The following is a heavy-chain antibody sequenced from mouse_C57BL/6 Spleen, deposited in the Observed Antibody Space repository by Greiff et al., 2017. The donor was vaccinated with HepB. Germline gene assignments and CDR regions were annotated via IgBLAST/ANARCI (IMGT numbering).Heavy chain of an antibody. V-gene: IGHV1-64*01. D-gene: IGHD1-1*01. CDR1: GYTFTSYW. CDR2: IHPNSGST. CDR3: ARKTVVARYFDF. J-gene: IGHJ1*03. Sequence: QVQLQQPGAELVKPGASVKLSCKASGYTFTSYWMHWVKQRPGQGLEWIGMIHPNSGSTNYNEKFKSKATLTVDKSSSTAYMQLSSLTSEDSAVYYCARKTVVARYFDFWGTGTTVTVSS.